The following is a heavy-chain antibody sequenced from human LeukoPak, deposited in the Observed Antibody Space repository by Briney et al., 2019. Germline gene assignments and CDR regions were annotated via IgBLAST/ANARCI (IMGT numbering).Heavy chain of an antibody. CDR2: IRGRGGST. V-gene: IGHV3-23*01. Sequence: GGSLRLSCAPSGVTFRSYAMSWVRAGPGEGVGWGLAIRGRGGSTYDPHSVKGRFSIYRDNPKNTLFLQSNSLRAECTATYFCVKRPSESCANGGCYCDSWGQGTLLTVSS. J-gene: IGHJ4*02. D-gene: IGHD2-8*01. CDR1: GVTFRSYA. CDR3: VKRPSESCANGGCYCDS.